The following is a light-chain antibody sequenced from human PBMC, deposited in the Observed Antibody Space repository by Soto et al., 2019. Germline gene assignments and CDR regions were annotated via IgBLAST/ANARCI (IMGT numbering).Light chain of an antibody. J-gene: IGLJ3*02. CDR1: KLGDKY. Sequence: SYELTQPPSVSVSPGQTASITCSGDKLGDKYACWYQQKPGQSPVLVIYQDSKRPSGIPERFSGSNSGNTATLTISGTQAMDEADYYCQAWDSSTLWVFGGGTKVTVL. CDR3: QAWDSSTLWV. CDR2: QDS. V-gene: IGLV3-1*01.